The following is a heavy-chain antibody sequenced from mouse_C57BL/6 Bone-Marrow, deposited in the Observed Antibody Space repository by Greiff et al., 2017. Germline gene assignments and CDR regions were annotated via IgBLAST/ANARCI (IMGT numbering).Heavy chain of an antibody. CDR1: GYTFTSYW. CDR3: ARGWEDY. J-gene: IGHJ2*01. V-gene: IGHV1-69*01. D-gene: IGHD3-3*01. CDR2: IDPSDSYT. Sequence: QVQLQQSGAELVMPGASVKLSCKASGYTFTSYWMHWVKQRPGQGLEWIGEIDPSDSYTNYNQKFKGKSTLTVDKSSSTAYMQLSSLTSEDSAVYYCARGWEDYRGQGTTLTVSS.